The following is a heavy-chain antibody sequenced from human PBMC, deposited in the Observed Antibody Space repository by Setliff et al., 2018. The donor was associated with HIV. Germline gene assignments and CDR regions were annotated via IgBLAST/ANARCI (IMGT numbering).Heavy chain of an antibody. D-gene: IGHD2-15*01. CDR3: AKPFGSDGSRQLDS. CDR1: GYTFTSYD. V-gene: IGHV1-8*02. CDR2: MNPNSGNT. Sequence: ASVKVSCKASGYTFTSYDINWVRQATGQGLEWMGWMNPNSGNTGYAQKFQGRVTMTRNTSISTAYMELSSLGSDDTAIYYCAKPFGSDGSRQLDSWGQGALVTVSS. J-gene: IGHJ4*02.